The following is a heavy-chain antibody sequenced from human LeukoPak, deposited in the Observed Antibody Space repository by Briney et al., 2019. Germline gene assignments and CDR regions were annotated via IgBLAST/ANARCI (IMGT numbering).Heavy chain of an antibody. CDR1: GFVFSNQD. Sequence: GGSLRLSCAASGFVFSNQDMGWVRQAPGKGLEWVSAISDGGSRTYYADSVKGRFTISRDNAKNSLHLQMNSLRAEDTAVYYCMSYAGRSDDYWGQGTLVTVSS. V-gene: IGHV3-23*01. CDR2: ISDGGSRT. J-gene: IGHJ4*02. D-gene: IGHD3-16*01. CDR3: MSYAGRSDDY.